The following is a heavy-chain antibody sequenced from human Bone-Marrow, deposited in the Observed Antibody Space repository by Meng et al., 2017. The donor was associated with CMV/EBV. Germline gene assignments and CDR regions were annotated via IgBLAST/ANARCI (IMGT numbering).Heavy chain of an antibody. CDR3: ARGVDDFWSGGDGFDI. V-gene: IGHV3-20*04. J-gene: IGHJ3*02. Sequence: GESLKISCAASGFTFDDYGMSWVRQAPGKGLEWVSGINWNGGSTGYADSVKGRFTISRDNAKNSLYLQMNSLRAEDTALYYCARGVDDFWSGGDGFDIWGQGTMVTVSS. CDR1: GFTFDDYG. CDR2: INWNGGST. D-gene: IGHD3-3*01.